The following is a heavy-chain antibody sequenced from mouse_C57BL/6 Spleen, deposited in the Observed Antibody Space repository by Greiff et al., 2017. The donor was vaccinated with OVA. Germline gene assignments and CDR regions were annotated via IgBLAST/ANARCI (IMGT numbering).Heavy chain of an antibody. CDR1: GYTFTSYG. V-gene: IGHV1-81*01. CDR3: ARSYYGSSKRYFDV. J-gene: IGHJ1*03. Sequence: QVQLQQSGAELARPGASVKLSCKASGYTFTSYGISWVKQRTGQGLEWIGEIYPRSGNTYYNEKFKGKATLTADKSSSTAYMGLRSLTSEDSAVYFGARSYYGSSKRYFDVWGTGTTVTVAS. CDR2: IYPRSGNT. D-gene: IGHD1-1*01.